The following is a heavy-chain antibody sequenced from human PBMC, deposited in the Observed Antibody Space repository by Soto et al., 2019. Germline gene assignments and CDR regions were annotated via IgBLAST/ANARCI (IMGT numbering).Heavy chain of an antibody. V-gene: IGHV4-30-2*01. Sequence: SETLSLTCTVSGGSITTAGYSWSWIRQPPGKALEWIGYVYHTGNAYPKPSLKSRVTISLDGSKNQFSLKMTSVTAADTALYYCASRPFYYYGLDVWGQGTTVTVSS. CDR3: ASRPFYYYGLDV. J-gene: IGHJ6*02. CDR2: VYHTGNA. CDR1: GGSITTAGYS.